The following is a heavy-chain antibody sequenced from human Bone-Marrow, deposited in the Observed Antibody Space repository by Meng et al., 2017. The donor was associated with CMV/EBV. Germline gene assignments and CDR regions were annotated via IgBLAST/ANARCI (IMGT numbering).Heavy chain of an antibody. CDR1: GFTFSSHG. J-gene: IGHJ4*02. CDR3: AKPAQKYCSSTSCYSLDLLRELAIASIVY. D-gene: IGHD2-2*01. V-gene: IGHV3-30*02. CDR2: IRYDGSNK. Sequence: GESLKISCAASGFTFSSHGMHWVRQAPGKGLEWVAFIRYDGSNKYYADSVKGRFTISRDNSKNTLYLQMNSLRAEDTAVYYCAKPAQKYCSSTSCYSLDLLRELAIASIVYWGQGTMVTVSS.